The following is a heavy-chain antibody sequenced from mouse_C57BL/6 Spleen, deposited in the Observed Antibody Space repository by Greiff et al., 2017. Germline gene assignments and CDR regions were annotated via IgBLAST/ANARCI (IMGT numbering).Heavy chain of an antibody. CDR2: INYDGSST. Sequence: EVQLQESEGGLVQPGSSMKLSCTASGFTFSDYYMAWVRQVPEKGLEWVANINYDGSSTYYLDSLKSRFIISRDNAKNILYLQMSSLKSEDTATYYCARSGRNAMDYWGQGTSVTVSS. CDR1: GFTFSDYY. D-gene: IGHD3-1*01. CDR3: ARSGRNAMDY. J-gene: IGHJ4*01. V-gene: IGHV5-16*01.